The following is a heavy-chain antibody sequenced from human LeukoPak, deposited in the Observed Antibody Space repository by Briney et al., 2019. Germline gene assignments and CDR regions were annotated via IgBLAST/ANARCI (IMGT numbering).Heavy chain of an antibody. D-gene: IGHD4-17*01. CDR3: ARGGAYTVTTSDY. CDR2: MNPNNGNT. J-gene: IGHJ4*02. CDR1: GYTFTSYE. V-gene: IGHV1-8*01. Sequence: ASVKVSCKASGYTFTSYEVNWGRQYTGPGRECMGWMNPNNGNTGYAQKFQRRVTMTRNTSISTAYMELSSLRSEDTAVYYCARGGAYTVTTSDYWGQGTLVTVSS.